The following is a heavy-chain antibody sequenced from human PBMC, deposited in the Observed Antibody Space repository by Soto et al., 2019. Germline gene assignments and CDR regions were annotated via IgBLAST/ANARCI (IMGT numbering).Heavy chain of an antibody. Sequence: QVQLQESGPGLVKPSQTLSLTCTFSGGPIINGDTYLNWIRQHPEKGLEWMGYINYRGTTNYHPALKSRMLISLDTSQNQFSLRRTSVTAADTAVYFCARDAPGAAHYWGQGTLVTVP. V-gene: IGHV4-31*03. CDR2: INYRGTT. D-gene: IGHD6-13*01. CDR3: ARDAPGAAHY. CDR1: GGPIINGDTY. J-gene: IGHJ4*02.